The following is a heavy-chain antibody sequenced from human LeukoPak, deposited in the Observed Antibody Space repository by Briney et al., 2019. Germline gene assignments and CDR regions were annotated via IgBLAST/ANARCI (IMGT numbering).Heavy chain of an antibody. CDR3: ARGSSSVTLPGD. J-gene: IGHJ4*02. Sequence: PGGSLRLSRAASGFTFSTYAMHWVRQAPGKGLEWVAVIWYDGNNKYYADSVKGRFTISRDNSKNTLYLQMNSLRVEDTAVYYCARGSSSVTLPGDWGQGTLVTVSS. V-gene: IGHV3-33*01. CDR1: GFTFSTYA. D-gene: IGHD2-2*01. CDR2: IWYDGNNK.